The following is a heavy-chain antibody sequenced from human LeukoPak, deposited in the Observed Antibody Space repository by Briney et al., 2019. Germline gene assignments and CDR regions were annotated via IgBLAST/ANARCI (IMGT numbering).Heavy chain of an antibody. J-gene: IGHJ5*02. CDR3: TTDTRSWELLYGWFDP. CDR2: IKSKTDGGTT. D-gene: IGHD1-26*01. V-gene: IGHV3-15*01. Sequence: PGGSLRLSCAASGFTFSNAWMSWVRQAPGKGLEWVGRIKSKTDGGTTDYAAPVKGRFTISRDDSKNTLYLQVNSLKTEDTAVYYCTTDTRSWELLYGWFDPWGQGTLVTVSS. CDR1: GFTFSNAW.